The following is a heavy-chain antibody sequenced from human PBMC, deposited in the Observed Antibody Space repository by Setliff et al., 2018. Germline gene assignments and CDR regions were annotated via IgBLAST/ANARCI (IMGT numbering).Heavy chain of an antibody. V-gene: IGHV3-23*01. J-gene: IGHJ4*02. CDR2: LSGTGGIT. CDR3: AKCTSWDSHYPYFDY. D-gene: IGHD4-4*01. Sequence: GGSLRLSCAASGFTFSSYAMSWVRQAPGKGLEWVSGLSGTGGITYYADSVKGRFTISRDNSKNTLYLQMNSLRAEDTALYYCAKCTSWDSHYPYFDYWGQGALVTVSS. CDR1: GFTFSSYA.